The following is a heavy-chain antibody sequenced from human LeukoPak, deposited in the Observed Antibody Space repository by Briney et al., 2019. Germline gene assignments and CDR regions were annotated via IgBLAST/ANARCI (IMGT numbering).Heavy chain of an antibody. Sequence: SQTLSLTCTVSGGSISSGDYYWSWIRQPPGKGLEWIGYIYYSGSTYYNPSLKSRVTISVDTSKNQFSLKLSSVTAADTAVYYCARAAYYYDSSGYNPDPSDIWGQGTMVTVSS. CDR3: ARAAYYYDSSGYNPDPSDI. V-gene: IGHV4-30-4*08. CDR2: IYYSGST. D-gene: IGHD3-22*01. CDR1: GGSISSGDYY. J-gene: IGHJ3*02.